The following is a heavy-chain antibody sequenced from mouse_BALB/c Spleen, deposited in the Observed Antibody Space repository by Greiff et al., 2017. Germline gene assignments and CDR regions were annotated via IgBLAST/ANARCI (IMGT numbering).Heavy chain of an antibody. V-gene: IGHV5-6-5*01. D-gene: IGHD2-3*01. Sequence: EVMLVESGGGLVKPGGSLKLSCAASGFTFSSYAMSWVRQTPEKRLEWVASISSGGSTYYPDSVKGRFTISRDNARNILYLQMSSLRSEDTAMYYCAREGWLLPFAYWGQGTLVTVSA. CDR3: AREGWLLPFAY. J-gene: IGHJ3*01. CDR1: GFTFSSYA. CDR2: ISSGGST.